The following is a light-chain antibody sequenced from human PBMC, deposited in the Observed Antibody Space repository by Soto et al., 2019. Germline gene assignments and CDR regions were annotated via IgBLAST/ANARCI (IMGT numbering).Light chain of an antibody. V-gene: IGKV3-15*01. CDR3: QHYNNWPPKYT. CDR1: QSVKTY. CDR2: GAS. Sequence: EIVMTQSPATLSVSPGGRATLSCRASQSVKTYLAWYQQRPGQPPRHLIYGASTRATGIPARFSGSGSGTEFSLTISSLQSEDFAVYYCQHYNNWPPKYTFGQGTKLEIK. J-gene: IGKJ2*01.